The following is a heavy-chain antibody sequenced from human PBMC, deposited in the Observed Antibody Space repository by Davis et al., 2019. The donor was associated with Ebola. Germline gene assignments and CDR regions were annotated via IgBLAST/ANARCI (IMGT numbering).Heavy chain of an antibody. J-gene: IGHJ5*02. CDR2: INHSGST. CDR3: ARGRWQQPRGRFDP. V-gene: IGHV4-34*01. CDR1: GFTFSGSA. D-gene: IGHD6-13*01. Sequence: ESLKISCAASGFTFSGSAMHWIRQPPGKGLEWIGEINHSGSTNYNPSLKSRVTISVDTSKNQFSLKLSSVTAADTAVYYCARGRWQQPRGRFDPWGQGTLVTVSS.